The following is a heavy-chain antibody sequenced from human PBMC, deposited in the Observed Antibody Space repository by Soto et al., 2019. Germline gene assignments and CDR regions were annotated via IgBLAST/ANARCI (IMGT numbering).Heavy chain of an antibody. V-gene: IGHV4-4*02. Sequence: NPSETLSLTCAVSGGSTSSSNWWSWVRQPPGKGLEWIGEVYRSGSTNKNPSLRSRDTISVDKSKNQFSLKLSSVTAADTAVYDCASSSTTGIDYWGQGTLVTVSS. CDR3: ASSSTTGIDY. CDR1: GGSTSSSNW. CDR2: VYRSGST. D-gene: IGHD1-1*01. J-gene: IGHJ4*02.